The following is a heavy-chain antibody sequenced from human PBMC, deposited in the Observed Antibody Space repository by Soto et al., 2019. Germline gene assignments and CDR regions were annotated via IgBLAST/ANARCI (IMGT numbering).Heavy chain of an antibody. Sequence: SETLSLTCTVSGGSISSYYWSWIRQPPGKGLEWIGYIYYTGSTNYNPSLKSRVTMSLDTSRNQFSLILTSVTAADTAVYYCARDGSSGWYYFDYWGQGTLVTVS. D-gene: IGHD6-19*01. CDR1: GGSISSYY. CDR2: IYYTGST. J-gene: IGHJ4*02. CDR3: ARDGSSGWYYFDY. V-gene: IGHV4-59*01.